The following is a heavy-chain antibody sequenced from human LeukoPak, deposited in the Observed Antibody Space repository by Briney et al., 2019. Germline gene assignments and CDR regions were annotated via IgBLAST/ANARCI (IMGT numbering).Heavy chain of an antibody. D-gene: IGHD4-17*01. Sequence: GGSLRLSCAASGFTFSNYAMHWVRQAPGKGLEWVAVISYDGSNKYYADSVKGRFSISRDKSKNTLYLQMNSLRAEDTAVYYCARDQYYGSFDYWGQGTLVTVSS. V-gene: IGHV3-30*04. CDR1: GFTFSNYA. CDR2: ISYDGSNK. J-gene: IGHJ4*02. CDR3: ARDQYYGSFDY.